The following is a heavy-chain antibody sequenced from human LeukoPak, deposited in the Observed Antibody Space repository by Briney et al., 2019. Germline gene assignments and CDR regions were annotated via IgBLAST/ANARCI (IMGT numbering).Heavy chain of an antibody. D-gene: IGHD3-10*01. CDR1: GGSISSSSYY. V-gene: IGHV4-39*01. CDR3: ARQLYVSGSYYAPMDV. Sequence: SETLSLTCTVSGGSISSSSYYWGWIRQPPGKGLEWIGSIYYSGYTYYNPSLESRVTISVDTSKNQFSLELSSVTAADTALYFCARQLYVSGSYYAPMDVWGKGTTVTISS. CDR2: IYYSGYT. J-gene: IGHJ6*03.